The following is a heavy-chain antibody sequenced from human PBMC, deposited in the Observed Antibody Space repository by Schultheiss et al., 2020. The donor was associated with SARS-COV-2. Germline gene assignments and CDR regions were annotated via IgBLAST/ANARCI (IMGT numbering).Heavy chain of an antibody. CDR3: AKDFRQYSGYDYGWFDP. V-gene: IGHV3-23*01. CDR1: GFTFSSYA. Sequence: GGSLRLSCAASGFTFSSYAMSWVRQAPGKGLEWVSAISGSGGSTYYADSVKGRFTISRDNSKNTLYLQMNSLRAEDTAVYYCAKDFRQYSGYDYGWFDPWGQGTLVTVSS. J-gene: IGHJ5*02. D-gene: IGHD5-12*01. CDR2: ISGSGGST.